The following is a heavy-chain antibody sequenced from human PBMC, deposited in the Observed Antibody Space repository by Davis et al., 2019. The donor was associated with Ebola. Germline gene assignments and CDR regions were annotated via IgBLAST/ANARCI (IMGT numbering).Heavy chain of an antibody. D-gene: IGHD6-13*01. Sequence: PGGSLRLSCAASGFSVSDYYMSWVRQAPGKGLEWVSIIYSAGHTYYADSVKGRFTISRDDSKNTLYLQMNSLRADDTAVYYCAKLRSSNMAAASNYWGQGTLVTVSS. V-gene: IGHV3-53*01. CDR1: GFSVSDYY. J-gene: IGHJ4*02. CDR2: IYSAGHT. CDR3: AKLRSSNMAAASNY.